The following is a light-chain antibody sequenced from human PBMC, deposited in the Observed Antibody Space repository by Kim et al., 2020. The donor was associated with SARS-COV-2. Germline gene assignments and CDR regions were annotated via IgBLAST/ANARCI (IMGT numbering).Light chain of an antibody. V-gene: IGLV3-1*01. CDR3: QAWDSSTAEV. CDR2: QDS. Sequence: VSPGQTASITCSGDKLGDKYACWYRQKPGQSPVLVIYQDSERPSGIPERFSGSNSGNTATLTISGTQAMDEADYYCQAWDSSTAEVFGGGTKLTVL. CDR1: KLGDKY. J-gene: IGLJ2*01.